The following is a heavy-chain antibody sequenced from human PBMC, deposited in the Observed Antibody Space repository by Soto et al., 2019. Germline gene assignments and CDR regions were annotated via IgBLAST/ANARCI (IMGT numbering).Heavy chain of an antibody. Sequence: SETLSLTCTFSGGSISSYYWSWIRQPPGKGMEWIGYIYYSGSTNYNPSLKSRVTISVDTSKNQFSLKLSSVTAADTAVYYCARLAGGSGSYYKGERWFDPWGQGTLVTVSS. CDR3: ARLAGGSGSYYKGERWFDP. V-gene: IGHV4-59*12. CDR1: GGSISSYY. CDR2: IYYSGST. J-gene: IGHJ5*02. D-gene: IGHD3-10*01.